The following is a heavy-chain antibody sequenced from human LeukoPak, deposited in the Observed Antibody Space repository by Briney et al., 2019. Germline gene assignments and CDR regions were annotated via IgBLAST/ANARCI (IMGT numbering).Heavy chain of an antibody. CDR2: ISGSGGST. CDR1: GFTFSSYA. Sequence: PRGSLRLSCAASGFTFSSYAMSWVRQAPGKGLEWVSAISGSGGSTYYADSVKGRFTISRDNSKNTLYLQMNSLRAEDTAVYYCAKGARYYYGSGSYYLGPRSSTDYWGQGTLVTVSS. J-gene: IGHJ4*02. D-gene: IGHD3-10*01. V-gene: IGHV3-23*01. CDR3: AKGARYYYGSGSYYLGPRSSTDY.